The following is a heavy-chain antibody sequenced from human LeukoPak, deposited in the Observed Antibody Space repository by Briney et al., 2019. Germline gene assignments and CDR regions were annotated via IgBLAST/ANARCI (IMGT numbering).Heavy chain of an antibody. J-gene: IGHJ3*02. Sequence: KSSETLSLTCTVSGDSISSSSSYWGWIRQPPGEGLERIGSIYYSGSTYYNTSLKSRVTISVDTSKNQFSLKLSSVTAADTAVYYCARYRAWINAFDIWGQGTMVTVSS. CDR1: GDSISSSSSY. V-gene: IGHV4-39*01. D-gene: IGHD5-12*01. CDR3: ARYRAWINAFDI. CDR2: IYYSGST.